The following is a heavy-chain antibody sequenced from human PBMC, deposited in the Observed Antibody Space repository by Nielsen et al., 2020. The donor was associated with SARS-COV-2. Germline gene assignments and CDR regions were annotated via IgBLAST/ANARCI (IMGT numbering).Heavy chain of an antibody. Sequence: GESLKISCAASGFTFSSYGMHWVRQAPGKGLEWVAVISYDGSNKYYADSVKGRFTISSDNSKNTLYLQMNSLRAEDTAVYYCAKEYYYDSSGFDYWGQGTLVTVSS. CDR2: ISYDGSNK. V-gene: IGHV3-30*18. CDR3: AKEYYYDSSGFDY. D-gene: IGHD3-22*01. J-gene: IGHJ4*02. CDR1: GFTFSSYG.